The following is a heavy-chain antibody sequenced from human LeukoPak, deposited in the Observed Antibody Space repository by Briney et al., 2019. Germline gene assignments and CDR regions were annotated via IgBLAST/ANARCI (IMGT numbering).Heavy chain of an antibody. CDR1: GGSFSGYY. J-gene: IGHJ4*02. CDR3: ARGGYVWGSYRLDY. CDR2: INHSGST. D-gene: IGHD3-16*02. V-gene: IGHV4-34*01. Sequence: PSETLSLTCAVYGGSFSGYYWSWIRQPPGKGLEWIGEINHSGSTNYNPSLKSRVTISVDTSKNQFSLKLSSVTAADTAVYYCARGGYVWGSYRLDYWGQGTLVTVSS.